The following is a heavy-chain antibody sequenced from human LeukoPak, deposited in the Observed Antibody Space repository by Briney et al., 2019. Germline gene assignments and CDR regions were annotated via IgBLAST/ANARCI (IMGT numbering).Heavy chain of an antibody. Sequence: ASVKVSCTASGYTFTSYYMHWVRQAPGQGLEWMGIINPSGGSTSYAQKFQDRVTMTRDTSTSTVYMEVSSLRSEDTAVYYCARKVYASNDYYYEYYLDYWGQGTLVTVSS. CDR3: ARKVYASNDYYYEYYLDY. J-gene: IGHJ4*02. D-gene: IGHD3-22*01. V-gene: IGHV1-46*01. CDR2: INPSGGST. CDR1: GYTFTSYY.